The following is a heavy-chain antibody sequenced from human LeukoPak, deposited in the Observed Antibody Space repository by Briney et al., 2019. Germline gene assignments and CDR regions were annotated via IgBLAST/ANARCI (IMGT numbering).Heavy chain of an antibody. CDR2: IVVGSGNT. V-gene: IGHV1-58*01. J-gene: IGHJ5*02. CDR3: AAEGTYYYGSGNYKNWFDP. CDR1: GFTFTSSA. Sequence: SVKVSCKASGFTFTSSAAQWVRQARGQRLEWIGWIVVGSGNTNYAQKFQERVTIPRDMSTNIAYMELSSLRSEDTAVYYCAAEGTYYYGSGNYKNWFDPWGQGTLVAVSS. D-gene: IGHD3-10*01.